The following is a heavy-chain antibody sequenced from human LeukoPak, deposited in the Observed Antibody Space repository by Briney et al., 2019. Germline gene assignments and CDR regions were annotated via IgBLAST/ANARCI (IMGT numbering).Heavy chain of an antibody. Sequence: SETLSLTCTVSGGSISSGSYYWSWSRQPAGKGLEWIGRIYTSGSTNYNPSLKSRVTISVGTSKNQFSLKLSSVTAADTAVYYCAREVTYCSSTSCYYFDYWGQGTLVTVSS. V-gene: IGHV4-61*02. CDR3: AREVTYCSSTSCYYFDY. CDR2: IYTSGST. D-gene: IGHD2-2*01. CDR1: GGSISSGSYY. J-gene: IGHJ4*02.